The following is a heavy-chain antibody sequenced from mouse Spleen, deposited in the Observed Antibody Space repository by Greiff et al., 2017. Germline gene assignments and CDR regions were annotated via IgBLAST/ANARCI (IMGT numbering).Heavy chain of an antibody. Sequence: EVQLQQSGPELVKPGASVKMSCKASGYTFTDYNMHWVKQSHGKSLEWIGYINPNNGGTSYNQKFKGKATLTVNKSSSTAYMELRSLTSEDSAVYYCARSANYYGSRGGFAYWGQGTLVTVSA. V-gene: IGHV1-22*01. J-gene: IGHJ3*01. D-gene: IGHD1-1*01. CDR1: GYTFTDYN. CDR3: ARSANYYGSRGGFAY. CDR2: INPNNGGT.